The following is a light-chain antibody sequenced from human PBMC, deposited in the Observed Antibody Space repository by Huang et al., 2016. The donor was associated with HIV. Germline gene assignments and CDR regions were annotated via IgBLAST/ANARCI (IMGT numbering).Light chain of an antibody. CDR3: HQSSSFPWT. J-gene: IGKJ1*01. Sequence: EIVLTQSPDLQSVTPKEKVTITCRASQSIGYTLHWYQQKPGQSPKLLIKYASQSFAGVPSRFSGSGSGTDFTLTIKSLEAEDAATYYCHQSSSFPWTFGQGTKVE. CDR1: QSIGYT. CDR2: YAS. V-gene: IGKV6-21*01.